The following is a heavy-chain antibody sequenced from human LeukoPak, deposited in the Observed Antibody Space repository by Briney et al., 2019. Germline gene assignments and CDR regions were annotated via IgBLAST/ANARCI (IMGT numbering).Heavy chain of an antibody. V-gene: IGHV3-20*04. J-gene: IGHJ4*02. CDR1: GFTFDDYG. Sequence: GGSMRLSCAASGFTFDDYGMSWVRQAPGKGLEWVSGINWNGGSTGYADSVKGRFTISRDNAKNSLYLQMNSLRAEDTAVYYCARDLYRIVVVPHYFDYWGQGTLVTVSS. CDR3: ARDLYRIVVVPHYFDY. D-gene: IGHD3-22*01. CDR2: INWNGGST.